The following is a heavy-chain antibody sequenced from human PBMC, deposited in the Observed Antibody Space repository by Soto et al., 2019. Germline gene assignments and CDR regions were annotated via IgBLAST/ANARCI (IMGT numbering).Heavy chain of an antibody. CDR2: ISYDGSNK. D-gene: IGHD3-10*01. CDR1: GFTFSSYG. CDR3: AKDLRVRGVRSLGMDV. Sequence: GGSLRLSCAASGFTFSSYGMHWVRQAPGKGLEWVAVISYDGSNKYYADSVKGRFTISRDNSKNTLYLQMNSLRAEDTAVYYCAKDLRVRGVRSLGMDVWGQGTTVTVSS. V-gene: IGHV3-30*18. J-gene: IGHJ6*02.